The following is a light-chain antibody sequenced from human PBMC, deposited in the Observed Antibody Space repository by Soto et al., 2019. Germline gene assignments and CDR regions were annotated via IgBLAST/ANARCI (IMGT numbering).Light chain of an antibody. CDR2: EVS. CDR1: SSDVGAYNS. CDR3: SSYRSSSTYV. J-gene: IGLJ1*01. V-gene: IGLV2-14*01. Sequence: QSALTQPASVSGSPGQSITISCTGTSSDVGAYNSVSWYQQYPGKAPKLMMYEVSNRPSGVSDRFSGSKSGNTASQTISGLQTGDEADYYCSSYRSSSTYVFGTGTKLTVL.